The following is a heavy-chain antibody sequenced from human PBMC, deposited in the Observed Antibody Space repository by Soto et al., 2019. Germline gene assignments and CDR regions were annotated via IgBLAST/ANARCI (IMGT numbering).Heavy chain of an antibody. D-gene: IGHD1-26*01. CDR3: ARGLSIVGALVGGMDV. V-gene: IGHV3-48*01. Sequence: QPGGSLRLSCAASGFTFSSYSMNWVRQAPGKGLEWVSYISSGSSTIYYADSVKGRFTISRENAKNSLYLQMNSLRAGDTAVYYCARGLSIVGALVGGMDVWGQGTTVTVSS. CDR1: GFTFSSYS. J-gene: IGHJ6*02. CDR2: ISSGSSTI.